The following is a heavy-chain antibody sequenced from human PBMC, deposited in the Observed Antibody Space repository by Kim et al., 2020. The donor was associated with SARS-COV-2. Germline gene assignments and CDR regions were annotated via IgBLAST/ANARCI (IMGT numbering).Heavy chain of an antibody. Sequence: SETLSLTCTVSGGSISSYYWSWIRQPPGKGLEWIGYIYYSGSTNYNPSLKSRVTISVDTSKNQFSLKLSSVTAADTAVYYCARLYSSSNYYYGMDVWGQGTTVTVSS. D-gene: IGHD6-6*01. J-gene: IGHJ6*02. CDR1: GGSISSYY. CDR3: ARLYSSSNYYYGMDV. V-gene: IGHV4-59*13. CDR2: IYYSGST.